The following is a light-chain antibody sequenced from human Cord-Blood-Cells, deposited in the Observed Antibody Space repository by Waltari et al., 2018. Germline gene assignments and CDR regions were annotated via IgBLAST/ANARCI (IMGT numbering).Light chain of an antibody. CDR2: AAS. V-gene: IGKV1-39*01. CDR1: QSISSY. J-gene: IGKJ3*01. CDR3: QQSYSTPFT. Sequence: DIQMTQSPSSLSASVGDRVTITRRASQSISSYLNWYQQKPGKAPRLLIYAASSLQSGVPPRFSRSGSGTDFTVTSSSLQPEDFATYYCQQSYSTPFTFGPGTKVDI.